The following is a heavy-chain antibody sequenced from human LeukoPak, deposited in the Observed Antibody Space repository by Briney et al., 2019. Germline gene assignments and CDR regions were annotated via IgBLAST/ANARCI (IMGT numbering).Heavy chain of an antibody. CDR3: ATDPYGSGNY. CDR2: ISPSGGST. J-gene: IGHJ4*02. CDR1: GYTFTSYY. V-gene: IGHV1-46*01. Sequence: ASVKVSCKASGYTFTSYYMHWVRQAPGQGLEWMGIISPSGGSTSYAQKFQGRVTMTEDTSTDTAYMELSSLRSEDTAVYYCATDPYGSGNYWGQGTLVTVSS. D-gene: IGHD3-10*01.